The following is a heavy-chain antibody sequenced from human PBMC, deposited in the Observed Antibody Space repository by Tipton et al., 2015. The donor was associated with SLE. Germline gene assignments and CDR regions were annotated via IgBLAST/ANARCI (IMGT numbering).Heavy chain of an antibody. Sequence: TLSLTCTVSGGSISSSSYYWGWIRQPPGKGLEWFGSIYYSGSTYYNPSLKSRVTISVDTSKNQFSLKLSSVTAADTAVYYCARDSSERYDFWSGYTGGWYFDLWGRGTLVTVSS. V-gene: IGHV4-39*07. CDR2: IYYSGST. CDR1: GGSISSSSYY. CDR3: ARDSSERYDFWSGYTGGWYFDL. J-gene: IGHJ2*01. D-gene: IGHD3-3*01.